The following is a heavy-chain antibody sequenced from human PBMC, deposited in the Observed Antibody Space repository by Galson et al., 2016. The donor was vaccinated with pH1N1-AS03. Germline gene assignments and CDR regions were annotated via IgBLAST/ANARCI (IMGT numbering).Heavy chain of an antibody. D-gene: IGHD4-17*01. CDR1: GGSFGGYY. J-gene: IGHJ4*02. CDR2: INHSGST. V-gene: IGHV4-34*01. Sequence: LSLTCGVYGGSFGGYYWSWIRQPPGKGLEWIGEINHSGSTNYNPSLKSRVTISRDTSKKQFSLNLSSVTAADTAVYYCASHGDYFAGRDYWGQGTLVTVTS. CDR3: ASHGDYFAGRDY.